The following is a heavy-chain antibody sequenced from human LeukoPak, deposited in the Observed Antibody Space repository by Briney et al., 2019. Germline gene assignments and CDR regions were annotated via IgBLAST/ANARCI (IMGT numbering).Heavy chain of an antibody. D-gene: IGHD3-10*01. CDR2: IKQDGSEK. V-gene: IGHV3-7*01. CDR3: AKVAKYYYGSETYYFFEH. CDR1: GFTFSSYW. J-gene: IGHJ4*02. Sequence: GGSLRLSCAASGFTFSSYWMSWVRQAPGKGLEWVANIKQDGSEKYYVDSVKGRFTISRDNAKNSLSLQMNSLRVEDTAVYYCAKVAKYYYGSETYYFFEHWGQGTPVTASS.